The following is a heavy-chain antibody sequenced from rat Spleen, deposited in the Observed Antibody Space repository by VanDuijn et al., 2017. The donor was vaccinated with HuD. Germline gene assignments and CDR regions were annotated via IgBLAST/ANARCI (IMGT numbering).Heavy chain of an antibody. V-gene: IGHV2-63*01. CDR2: MWYDGDT. CDR1: GFSLISHS. J-gene: IGHJ2*01. CDR3: TIHPRY. D-gene: IGHD3-1*01. Sequence: QVQLKESGPGLVQPSQTLSLICTVSGFSLISHSVHWVRQPPGKGLEWMAKMWYDGDTAYSSALKSRLSISRDTSKNQVFLQMNSLQTDDTGTYYCTIHPRYWGQGVMVTVSS.